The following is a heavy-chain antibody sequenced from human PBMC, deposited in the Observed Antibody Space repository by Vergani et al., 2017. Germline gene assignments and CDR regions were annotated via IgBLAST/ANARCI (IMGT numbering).Heavy chain of an antibody. V-gene: IGHV3-30*07. D-gene: IGHD6-6*01. CDR1: GFTFSSYA. CDR2: ISYDGSNK. Sequence: QVQLVESGGGVVQPGRSLRLSCAASGFTFSSYAMHWVRQAPGKGLEWVAVISYDGSNKYYADSVKGRFTISRDNAKNSLYRQMNSLRAEDTAVYYCARGRLAARPAAFDIWGQGTMVTVSS. CDR3: ARGRLAARPAAFDI. J-gene: IGHJ3*02.